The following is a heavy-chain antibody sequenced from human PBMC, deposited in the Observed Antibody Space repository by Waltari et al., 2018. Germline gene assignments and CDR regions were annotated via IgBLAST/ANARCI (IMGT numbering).Heavy chain of an antibody. D-gene: IGHD2-21*01. V-gene: IGHV1-46*01. CDR3: ARGLQYCGGDCTAGFDY. Sequence: SVKVSCKASGYTFTSYYMHWVRQAPGQGLEWMGIINPSGGSTSYAQKFQGRVTMTRDTSTSTVYMELSSLRSEDTAVYYCARGLQYCGGDCTAGFDYWGQGTLVTVSS. CDR1: GYTFTSYY. J-gene: IGHJ4*02. CDR2: INPSGGST.